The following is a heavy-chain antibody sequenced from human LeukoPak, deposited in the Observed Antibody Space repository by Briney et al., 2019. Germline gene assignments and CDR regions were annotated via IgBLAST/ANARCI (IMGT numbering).Heavy chain of an antibody. J-gene: IGHJ4*02. D-gene: IGHD1-14*01. CDR3: ARLLTGVPDY. Sequence: PGGSLRLSCAASGFTFSSFALSWVRQAPGKGLEWVSYISSSGSAIYYADSVKGRFTISRDNAKNSLYLQMNSLRAEDTAVYYCARLLTGVPDYWGQGTLVTVSS. CDR2: ISSSGSAI. V-gene: IGHV3-48*03. CDR1: GFTFSSFA.